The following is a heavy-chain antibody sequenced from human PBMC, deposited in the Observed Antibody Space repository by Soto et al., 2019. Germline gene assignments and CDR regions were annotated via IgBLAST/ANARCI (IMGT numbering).Heavy chain of an antibody. D-gene: IGHD3-3*01. CDR3: ARGRTIFGVVYYYMDV. J-gene: IGHJ6*03. Sequence: ASVKVSCKASGYTFTSYDINWVRQATGQGLEWMGWMNPNSGNTGYAQKFQGRVTMTRSTSISTAYMELSSLRSEDTAVYYCARGRTIFGVVYYYMDVWGKGTTVTVSS. CDR1: GYTFTSYD. V-gene: IGHV1-8*01. CDR2: MNPNSGNT.